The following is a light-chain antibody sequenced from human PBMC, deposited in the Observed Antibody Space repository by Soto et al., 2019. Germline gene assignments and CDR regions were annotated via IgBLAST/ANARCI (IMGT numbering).Light chain of an antibody. Sequence: DVQMAQSPSTLSASVGDTVTVGCRASQDVGSFVAWYQQKPGKAPKLLIYLASRLKSGVPSRFSGSGSGTDFSLTISGLQPDDFATYFCQQYNSHSFYSFGQRTKLEIK. CDR3: QQYNSHSFYS. J-gene: IGKJ2*03. CDR2: LAS. CDR1: QDVGSF. V-gene: IGKV1-5*03.